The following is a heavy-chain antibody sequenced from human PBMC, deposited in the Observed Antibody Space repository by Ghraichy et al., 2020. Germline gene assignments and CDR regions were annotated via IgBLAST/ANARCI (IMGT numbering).Heavy chain of an antibody. CDR2: ISGSGGST. J-gene: IGHJ4*02. CDR3: AKEQGSYYDFWSGYYLHYFDY. Sequence: GGSLRLSCAASGFTFSSYAMSWVRQAPGKGLEWVSAISGSGGSTYYADSVKGRFTISRDNSKNTLYLQMNSLRAEDTAVYYCAKEQGSYYDFWSGYYLHYFDYWGQGTLVTVSS. CDR1: GFTFSSYA. V-gene: IGHV3-23*01. D-gene: IGHD3-3*01.